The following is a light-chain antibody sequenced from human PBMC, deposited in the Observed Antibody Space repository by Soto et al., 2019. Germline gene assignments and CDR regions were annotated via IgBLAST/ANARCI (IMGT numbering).Light chain of an antibody. V-gene: IGKV3-15*01. J-gene: IGKJ1*01. CDR3: QQYATSPGT. CDR2: GAS. Sequence: EIVMTQSPATLSVSPGERATLSCRASQSVSSNLAWYQQKPGQAPRLLIYGASTRATGVPARFSGSGSGIEFTLTISGLEPEDFAVYYCQQYATSPGTFGQGTKVAIK. CDR1: QSVSSN.